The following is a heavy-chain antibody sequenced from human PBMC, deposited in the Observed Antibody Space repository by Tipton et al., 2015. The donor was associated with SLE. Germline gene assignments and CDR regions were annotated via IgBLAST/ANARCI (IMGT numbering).Heavy chain of an antibody. V-gene: IGHV3-7*05. CDR2: IKQDGSEK. D-gene: IGHD1-26*01. CDR1: GFTFSSYW. CDR3: AREDGAYYKGWHFDL. J-gene: IGHJ2*01. Sequence: GSLRLSCAASGFTFSSYWMSWVRQAPGKGLEWVANIKQDGSEKYYVDSVKGRFTISRDNAKNSLYLQMNSLRAEDTAVYYCAREDGAYYKGWHFDLWGRGTLVTVSS.